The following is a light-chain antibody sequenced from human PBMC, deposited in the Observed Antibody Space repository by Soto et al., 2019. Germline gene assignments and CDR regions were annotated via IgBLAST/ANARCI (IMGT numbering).Light chain of an antibody. CDR3: AAWDDSLNGLV. CDR2: SNN. V-gene: IGLV1-44*01. CDR1: SSNIGSNT. J-gene: IGLJ1*01. Sequence: QAVVTQPPSASGTPGQRVTISCSGSSSNIGSNTVNWYQQLPGTAPKLLIYSNNQRPSGVPDRFSGSKSGTLASLAISGLQSEDEADYYCAAWDDSLNGLVFGTGTKVTVL.